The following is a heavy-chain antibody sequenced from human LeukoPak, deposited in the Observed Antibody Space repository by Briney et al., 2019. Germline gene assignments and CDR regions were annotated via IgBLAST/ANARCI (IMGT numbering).Heavy chain of an antibody. CDR2: ISYDGTNK. D-gene: IGHD2-2*01. J-gene: IGHJ5*02. CDR1: GFTFSSYA. V-gene: IGHV3-30*04. CDR3: AKDFSQYQLLPNWFDP. Sequence: GGSLRLSCAASGFTFSSYAMHWVRQAPGKGLEWVTVISYDGTNKYYADSVKGRFTISRDNSKNTLYLQMNGLRAGDTAVYYCAKDFSQYQLLPNWFDPWGQGTLVTVSS.